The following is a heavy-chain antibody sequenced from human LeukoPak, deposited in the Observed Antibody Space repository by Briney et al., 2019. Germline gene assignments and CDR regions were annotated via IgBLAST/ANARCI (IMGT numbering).Heavy chain of an antibody. J-gene: IGHJ4*02. CDR2: ISSSGSTI. V-gene: IGHV3-48*03. CDR1: ESTFSSYE. Sequence: GGSLRLSCAASESTFSSYEMNWVRQAPGKGLEWVSYISSSGSTIYYADSVKGRFTISRDNAKNSLYLQMNSLRAEDTAVYYCARKLPEGFDYWGQGTLVTVSS. CDR3: ARKLPEGFDY. D-gene: IGHD3-10*01.